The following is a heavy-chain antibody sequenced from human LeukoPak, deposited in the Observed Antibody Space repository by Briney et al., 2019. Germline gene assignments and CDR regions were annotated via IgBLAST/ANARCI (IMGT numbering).Heavy chain of an antibody. CDR1: GFTFSFYT. Sequence: PGGSLRLSCAASGFTFSFYTMNWVRQAPGKGLEWVSSINTSSSYIYYADSVKGRFTISRDNAKNSLYLQMNSLRAEDTAVYYCAELGITMIGGVWGKGTTVTISS. CDR2: INTSSSYI. D-gene: IGHD3-10*02. J-gene: IGHJ6*04. V-gene: IGHV3-21*01. CDR3: AELGITMIGGV.